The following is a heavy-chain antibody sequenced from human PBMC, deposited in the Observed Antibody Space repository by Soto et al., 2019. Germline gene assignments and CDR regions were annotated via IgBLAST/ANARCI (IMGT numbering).Heavy chain of an antibody. J-gene: IGHJ4*02. CDR1: GGSISSYY. V-gene: IGHV4-59*01. Sequence: SETLSLTCTVSGGSISSYYWSWIRQPPGKGLEWIGYIYYSGSTNYNPSLKSRVTISVDTSKNQFSLKLSSVTAADTAVYYCARDNPLGGSSSYYFDYWGQGTLVTVSS. CDR2: IYYSGST. D-gene: IGHD6-6*01. CDR3: ARDNPLGGSSSYYFDY.